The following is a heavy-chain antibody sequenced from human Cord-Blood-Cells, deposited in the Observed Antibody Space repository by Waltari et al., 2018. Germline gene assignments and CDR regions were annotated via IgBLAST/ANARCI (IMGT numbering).Heavy chain of an antibody. Sequence: EVQLVESGGGLVQPGRSLRLSCAASGFTFDDYAMHWVRQAPGKGVGCVSGISWNSGSIGYAAAVKGRFTITRDNAKNSLYLQMNRLGAEDTALYYCAKDMSPLTGESFDYWGQGTLVTVSS. CDR1: GFTFDDYA. J-gene: IGHJ4*02. CDR2: ISWNSGSI. D-gene: IGHD7-27*01. V-gene: IGHV3-9*01. CDR3: AKDMSPLTGESFDY.